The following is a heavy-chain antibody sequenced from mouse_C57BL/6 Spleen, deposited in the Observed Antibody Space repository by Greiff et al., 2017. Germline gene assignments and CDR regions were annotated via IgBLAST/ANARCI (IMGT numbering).Heavy chain of an antibody. CDR1: GYTFTSYW. V-gene: IGHV1-72*01. CDR3: ASGHYSKPWFAY. Sequence: QVQLQQPGAELVKPGASVKLSCKASGYTFTSYWMHWVKQRPGRGLEWIGRIDPNRGGTKYNEKFKSKATLTVDKPSSTAYMQLSSLTSEDSAVYYCASGHYSKPWFAYWGQGTLVTVSA. J-gene: IGHJ3*01. CDR2: IDPNRGGT. D-gene: IGHD2-5*01.